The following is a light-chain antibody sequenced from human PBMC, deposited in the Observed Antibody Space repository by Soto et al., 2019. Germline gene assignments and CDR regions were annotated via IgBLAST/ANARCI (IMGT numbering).Light chain of an antibody. J-gene: IGKJ5*01. CDR2: GAS. Sequence: EIVMTQSPATLSVSPGERATPSCRASQSVSSNLAWYQQKPGQAPRLLIYGASTRATGTPARFSGSGSGTDFTLTINSLEPDDFAVYYCQQRDSWPITFGQGTLLEIK. CDR1: QSVSSN. CDR3: QQRDSWPIT. V-gene: IGKV3-15*01.